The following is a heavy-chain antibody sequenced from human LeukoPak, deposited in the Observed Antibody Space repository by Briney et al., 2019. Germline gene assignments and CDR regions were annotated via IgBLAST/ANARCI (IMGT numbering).Heavy chain of an antibody. CDR2: IIPIFGTA. D-gene: IGHD5-24*01. Sequence: SVKVSCKASGGTFSSYAISWVRQAPGQGLEWMGGIIPIFGTANYAQKFQGRVTITADESTSTAYMELSSLRSEDAAVYYCARRARDGYFNWGQGTLVTVSS. J-gene: IGHJ4*02. CDR3: ARRARDGYFN. CDR1: GGTFSSYA. V-gene: IGHV1-69*13.